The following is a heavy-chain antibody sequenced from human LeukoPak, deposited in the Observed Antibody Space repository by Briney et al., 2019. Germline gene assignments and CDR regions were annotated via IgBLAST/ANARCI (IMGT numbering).Heavy chain of an antibody. V-gene: IGHV3-20*04. CDR2: INWNGGST. D-gene: IGHD3-22*01. J-gene: IGHJ3*02. Sequence: PGGSLRLYCAASGFTFSSYWMHWARQAPGKGLEWVSGINWNGGSTGYADSVKGRFTISRDNAKNSLYLLMNSLRAEDTALYYCARDRTTRGNNYYDSSVYYRTDALDIWGQGTMVTVSS. CDR3: ARDRTTRGNNYYDSSVYYRTDALDI. CDR1: GFTFSSYW.